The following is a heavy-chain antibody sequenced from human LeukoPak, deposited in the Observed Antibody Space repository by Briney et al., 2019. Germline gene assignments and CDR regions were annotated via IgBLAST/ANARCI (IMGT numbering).Heavy chain of an antibody. CDR3: AKTITYYYDNSAYPSFDY. CDR2: IIPIFATA. V-gene: IGHV1-69*05. J-gene: IGHJ4*02. D-gene: IGHD3-22*01. Sequence: ASVKVSCKASGGTFSSYGISWVRQAPGQGREWMGTIIPIFATANYAQKFQGRVTITTDESTSTAYMELSSLRSEDTAVYYCAKTITYYYDNSAYPSFDYWGQGTLVTVSS. CDR1: GGTFSSYG.